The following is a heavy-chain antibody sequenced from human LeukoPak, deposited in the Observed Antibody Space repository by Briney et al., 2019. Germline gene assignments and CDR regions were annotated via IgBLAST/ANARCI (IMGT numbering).Heavy chain of an antibody. CDR3: AKDDGKYYYGSGSYRYYYYGMDV. CDR2: ISGSGGST. J-gene: IGHJ6*02. V-gene: IGHV3-23*01. D-gene: IGHD3-10*01. CDR1: RFTFSSYA. Sequence: GGSLRLSCAASRFTFSSYAMSWVRQAPGKGLEWVSAISGSGGSTYYADSVKGRFTISRDNSKNTLYLQMNSLRAEDTAVYYCAKDDGKYYYGSGSYRYYYYGMDVWGQGTTVTVSS.